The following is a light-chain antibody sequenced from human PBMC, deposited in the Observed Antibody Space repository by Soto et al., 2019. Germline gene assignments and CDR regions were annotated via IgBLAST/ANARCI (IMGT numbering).Light chain of an antibody. CDR3: SSNAGSNNVI. V-gene: IGLV2-8*01. CDR1: SSDIGGYDY. Sequence: QSALTQPPSASGSPGQSVTISCTGTSSDIGGYDYVSWFQHHPGRAPKLMIYELTKRPSGVPDRFSGSRSGNTASLTVSGLQAEDEADYYCSSNAGSNNVIFGGGTKLTVL. CDR2: ELT. J-gene: IGLJ2*01.